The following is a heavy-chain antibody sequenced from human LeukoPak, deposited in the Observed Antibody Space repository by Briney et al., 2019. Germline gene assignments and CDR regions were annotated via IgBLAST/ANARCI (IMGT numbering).Heavy chain of an antibody. CDR1: GGXISTYY. V-gene: IGHV4-59*01. Sequence: PSETLSLTCGVPGGXISTYYCTWIRQPPGKGLEWIGAIYNSGGTNYNPSLKSRVNISIDTSKNQFSLKLSSVTAADTAVYYCARGSGRVVGGFAFDYWGQGTLVTVSS. CDR3: ARGSGRVVGGFAFDY. CDR2: IYNSGGT. J-gene: IGHJ4*02. D-gene: IGHD2-15*01.